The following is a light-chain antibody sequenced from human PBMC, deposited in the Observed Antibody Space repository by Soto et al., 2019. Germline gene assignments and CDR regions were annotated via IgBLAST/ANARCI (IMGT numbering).Light chain of an antibody. J-gene: IGKJ1*01. Sequence: DIQMTQSPSTLSASVGDRVTITCRASQSITNWLAWYQQKPGKAPKPLIYMASSLESGVPSRFSGSGGGTEFTLTISSLQPDDFATYYCQHYNSYSEAFGQGTKVDI. CDR1: QSITNW. CDR2: MAS. V-gene: IGKV1-5*03. CDR3: QHYNSYSEA.